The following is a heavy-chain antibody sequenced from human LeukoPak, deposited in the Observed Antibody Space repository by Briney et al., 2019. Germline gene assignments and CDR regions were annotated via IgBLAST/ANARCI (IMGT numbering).Heavy chain of an antibody. Sequence: PGGSLRLSCAASGFTFSSYEMNWVRQAPGKGLEWVSYISSSGSTIYYADSVKGRFTISRDNAKNSLYLQMNSLRAEDTAVYYCARELTVTFYYFDYWGQGTLVTVSS. D-gene: IGHD4-17*01. CDR3: ARELTVTFYYFDY. J-gene: IGHJ4*02. V-gene: IGHV3-48*03. CDR1: GFTFSSYE. CDR2: ISSSGSTI.